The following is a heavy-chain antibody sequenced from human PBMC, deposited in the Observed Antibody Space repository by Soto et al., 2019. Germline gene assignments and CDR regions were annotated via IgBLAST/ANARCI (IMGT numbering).Heavy chain of an antibody. J-gene: IGHJ4*02. CDR2: IYWDDDK. CDR1: GFSRRNSGVG. D-gene: IGHD4-17*01. V-gene: IGHV2-5*02. Sequence: QITLKESGPTLVKPTQTLTLTCTFSGFSRRNSGVGVGWIRQPPGKALEWLALIYWDDDKRCSPSLKSRLTLSKDTSKNQVVLTMTNMDPVDTAPYYWAHLTTGGFYFDYWGQGTLVTVSS. CDR3: AHLTTGGFYFDY.